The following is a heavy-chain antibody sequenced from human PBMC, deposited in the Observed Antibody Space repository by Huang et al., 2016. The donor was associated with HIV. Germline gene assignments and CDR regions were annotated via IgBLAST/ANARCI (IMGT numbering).Heavy chain of an antibody. CDR3: ARDLGTTVVPDGMDV. J-gene: IGHJ6*02. CDR2: ISPSYGYT. Sequence: QVQLVQSGAEVKKPGASLKVSCRASCYTFISYGITWGRQAPGHWLEWLGWISPSYGYTNYAQQFQGRVTMTTDPSPNTVYMEVRGLRADDTAVYYCARDLGTTVVPDGMDVWGQGTTVTVSS. D-gene: IGHD4-17*01. V-gene: IGHV1-18*04. CDR1: CYTFISYG.